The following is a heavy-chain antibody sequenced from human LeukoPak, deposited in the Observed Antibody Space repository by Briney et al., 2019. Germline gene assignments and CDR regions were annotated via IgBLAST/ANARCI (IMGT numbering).Heavy chain of an antibody. Sequence: GGSLRLSCAASGFTFSSYAMHWVRQAPGKGLEWVAVISYDGSNKYYADSVKGRFTISRDNSKNTLYLQMNSLRAEDTAVYYCAHLWFGELTLFAWGQGTLVTVSS. J-gene: IGHJ5*02. V-gene: IGHV3-30*04. CDR2: ISYDGSNK. CDR1: GFTFSSYA. D-gene: IGHD3-10*01. CDR3: AHLWFGELTLFA.